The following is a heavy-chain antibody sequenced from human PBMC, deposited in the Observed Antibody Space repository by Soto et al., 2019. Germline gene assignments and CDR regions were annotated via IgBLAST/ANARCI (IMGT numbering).Heavy chain of an antibody. Sequence: GGSLRLSCAASGFTFSSYAMSWVRQAPGKGLEWVSAISGSGGSTYYADSVKGRFTISRDNSKNTLYLQMNSLRAEDTAVYYCAKDIAYYDILTGYYHYYYYGMDVWGQGTTVTVSS. CDR3: AKDIAYYDILTGYYHYYYYGMDV. CDR1: GFTFSSYA. V-gene: IGHV3-23*01. J-gene: IGHJ6*02. D-gene: IGHD3-9*01. CDR2: ISGSGGST.